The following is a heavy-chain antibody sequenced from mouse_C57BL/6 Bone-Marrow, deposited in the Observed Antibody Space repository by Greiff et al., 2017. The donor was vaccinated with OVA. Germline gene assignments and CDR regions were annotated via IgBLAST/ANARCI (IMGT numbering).Heavy chain of an antibody. CDR2: IDPSDSYT. CDR3: APRGLYDYLYYFDY. J-gene: IGHJ2*01. V-gene: IGHV1-69*01. D-gene: IGHD2-4*01. Sequence: QVQLKQPGAELVMPGASVKLSCKASGYTFTSYWMHWVKQRPGQGLEWIGEIDPSDSYTNYNQKFKGKSTLTVDKSSSTAYMQLSSLTSEDSAVYYCAPRGLYDYLYYFDYWGQGTTLTVSS. CDR1: GYTFTSYW.